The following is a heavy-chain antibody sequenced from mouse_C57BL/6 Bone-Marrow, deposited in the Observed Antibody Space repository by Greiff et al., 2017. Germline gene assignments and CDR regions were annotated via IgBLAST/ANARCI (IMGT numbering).Heavy chain of an antibody. D-gene: IGHD2-4*01. Sequence: VQLKESGPVLVKPGASVKMSCKASGYTFTDYYMNWVKQSHGKSLEWIGVINPYNGGTSYNQKFKGKATLTVDKSSSTAYLELNSLTSEDSAVYYCAGIYYDYAFAYWGQGTRVTVSA. V-gene: IGHV1-19*01. CDR2: INPYNGGT. CDR1: GYTFTDYY. CDR3: AGIYYDYAFAY. J-gene: IGHJ3*01.